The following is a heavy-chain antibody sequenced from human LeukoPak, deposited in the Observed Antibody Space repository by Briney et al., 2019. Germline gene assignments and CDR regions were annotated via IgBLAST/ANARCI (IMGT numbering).Heavy chain of an antibody. CDR2: ISSDGSNT. Sequence: GRSLRLSCAASGFTFSSYDMHWVRQAPGKGLEWVTVISSDGSNTNYAVSVKGRLTISRDNSKNTLNLQMNSLRPEDTAVYYCAKGRVEHCSGGNCYRNFDYWGQGTLVTVSS. CDR1: GFTFSSYD. CDR3: AKGRVEHCSGGNCYRNFDY. J-gene: IGHJ4*02. D-gene: IGHD2-15*01. V-gene: IGHV3-30*18.